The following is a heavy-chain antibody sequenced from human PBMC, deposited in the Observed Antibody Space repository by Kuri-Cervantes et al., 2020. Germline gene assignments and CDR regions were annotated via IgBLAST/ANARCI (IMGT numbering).Heavy chain of an antibody. V-gene: IGHV1-69*05. D-gene: IGHD3-22*01. CDR2: IIPIFGTA. J-gene: IGHJ6*03. CDR1: GGTFSSYA. Sequence: SVKVSCKASGGTFSSYAISWVRQAPGQGLEWMGGIIPIFGTANYAQKFQGRVTITTDESTSTAYMELSSLRSEDTAVYYCAGYDSSGYSGGYYYMDVWGKGTTVTVSS. CDR3: AGYDSSGYSGGYYYMDV.